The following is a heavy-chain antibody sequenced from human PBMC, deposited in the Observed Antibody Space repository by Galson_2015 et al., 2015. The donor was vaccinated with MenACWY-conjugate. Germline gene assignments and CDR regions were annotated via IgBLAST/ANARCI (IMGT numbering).Heavy chain of an antibody. J-gene: IGHJ4*02. CDR2: ITSDGGST. Sequence: SLRLSCAASGFTFTTYAMHWVRQAPGKGLEYVSAITSDGGSTFNADSVKGRFTISRDNSKNTLYLQMGSLTTEDTAVYYCVGLRTGYHYDYWGQGTLVTVSS. V-gene: IGHV3-64D*09. D-gene: IGHD3/OR15-3a*01. CDR1: GFTFTTYA. CDR3: VGLRTGYHYDY.